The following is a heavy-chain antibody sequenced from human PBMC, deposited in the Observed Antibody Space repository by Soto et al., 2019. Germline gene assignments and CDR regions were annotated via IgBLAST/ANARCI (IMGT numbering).Heavy chain of an antibody. V-gene: IGHV3-21*01. J-gene: IGHJ6*02. CDR2: ISSSSSYI. D-gene: IGHD3-16*01. CDR1: GFTFSIYA. CDR3: ARDWGYGMDV. Sequence: GGSLRLSCAASGFTFSIYAMSWFRQAPGKGLEWVSAISSSSSYIYYADSVKGRFTISRDNAKNSLYLQMNSLRAEDTAVYYCARDWGYGMDVWGQGTTVTVSS.